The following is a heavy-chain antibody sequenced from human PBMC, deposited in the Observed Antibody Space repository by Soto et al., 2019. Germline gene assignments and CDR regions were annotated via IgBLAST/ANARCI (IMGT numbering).Heavy chain of an antibody. CDR1: GGTFSSYT. J-gene: IGHJ6*02. CDR2: IIPILGIA. CDR3: ARSEVGATYGMDV. Sequence: ASVKVSCKASGGTFSSYTISWVRQAPGQGLEWMGRIIPILGIANYAQKFQGRVTITADKSTSTAYMELSSLRSEDTAVYYCARSEVGATYGMDVWGQGTTVTVSS. D-gene: IGHD1-26*01. V-gene: IGHV1-69*02.